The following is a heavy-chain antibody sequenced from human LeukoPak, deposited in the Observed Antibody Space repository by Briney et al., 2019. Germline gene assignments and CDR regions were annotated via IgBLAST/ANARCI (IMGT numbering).Heavy chain of an antibody. V-gene: IGHV1-3*01. CDR3: ATFDVDIVATGPNDY. CDR1: GYTFTNYA. CDR2: INAGNGNT. D-gene: IGHD5-12*01. Sequence: ASVKVSCKASGYTFTNYAMNWVQQAPGQGLEWMGWINAGNGNTKYSQKFQGRVTITRDTSASTAYMELSSLRSEDTAVYYCATFDVDIVATGPNDYWGQGTLVTVSS. J-gene: IGHJ4*02.